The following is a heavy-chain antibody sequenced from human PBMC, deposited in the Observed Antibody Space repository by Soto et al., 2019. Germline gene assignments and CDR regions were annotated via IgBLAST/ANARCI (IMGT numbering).Heavy chain of an antibody. Sequence: GASVKVSCKASGGTFSSYTISWVRQAPGQGLEWMGRIIPILGIANYAQKLQGRVTMTTDTSTSTAYMELRSLRSDDTAVYYCARAQRTIAAAGVPPPYAFDIWGQGTMVTVSS. V-gene: IGHV1-69*02. CDR3: ARAQRTIAAAGVPPPYAFDI. CDR2: IIPILGIA. D-gene: IGHD6-13*01. J-gene: IGHJ3*02. CDR1: GGTFSSYT.